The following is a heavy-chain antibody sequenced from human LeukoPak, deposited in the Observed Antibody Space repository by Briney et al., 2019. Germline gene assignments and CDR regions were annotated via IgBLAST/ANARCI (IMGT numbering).Heavy chain of an antibody. V-gene: IGHV3-33*01. CDR3: ARDKAHGYSYVGY. J-gene: IGHJ4*02. CDR2: IRYDGSNK. Sequence: GRSLRLSCAASGFTFSSYGMHWVRQAPGKGLEWVAVIRYDGSNKYYADSVKGRFTISRDNSKNTLYLQMNSLRAEDTAVYYCARDKAHGYSYVGYWGQGTLVTVSS. CDR1: GFTFSSYG. D-gene: IGHD5-18*01.